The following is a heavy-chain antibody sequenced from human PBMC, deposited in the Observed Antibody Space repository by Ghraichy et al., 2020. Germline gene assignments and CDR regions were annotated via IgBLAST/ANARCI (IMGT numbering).Heavy chain of an antibody. CDR2: INHSGST. CDR3: ARGRGTPAVWGSYRPQYYVDY. J-gene: IGHJ4*02. Sequence: SETLSLTCAVYGGSFSSYYWSWIRQPPGKGLEWIGEINHSGSTNYNPSLKSRVTISVDTSKNQFSLKLSSVTAADTAVYYCARGRGTPAVWGSYRPQYYVDYWGQRTLVTVPS. CDR1: GGSFSSYY. V-gene: IGHV4-34*01. D-gene: IGHD3-16*02.